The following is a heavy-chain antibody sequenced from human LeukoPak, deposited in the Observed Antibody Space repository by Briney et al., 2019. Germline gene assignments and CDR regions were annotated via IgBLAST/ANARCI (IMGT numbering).Heavy chain of an antibody. V-gene: IGHV3-48*01. Sequence: GGSLRLSCAASGFSFSSYSINWVRQAPGKGLEWVSYISGDGNAKHYTDSVKGRFTISRDNAKNALYLQMNSLRAEDTAVYYCAASITPNAFDIWGQGTMVTVSS. J-gene: IGHJ3*02. CDR3: AASITPNAFDI. CDR1: GFSFSSYS. D-gene: IGHD4-23*01. CDR2: ISGDGNAK.